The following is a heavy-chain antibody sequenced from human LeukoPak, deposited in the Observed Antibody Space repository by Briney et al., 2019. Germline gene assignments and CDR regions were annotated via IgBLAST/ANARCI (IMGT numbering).Heavy chain of an antibody. CDR1: GYSFTSYW. J-gene: IGHJ4*02. Sequence: GESLKISCNGYGYSFTSYWIGWVRQMAGKGLGWMGIIHPGDSETRYSPSFQGQVTISADKSISTAYLQWTSLKASDTAMYYCARRIGSDGHFDYWGQGTLVTVSS. D-gene: IGHD5-24*01. V-gene: IGHV5-51*01. CDR2: IHPGDSET. CDR3: ARRIGSDGHFDY.